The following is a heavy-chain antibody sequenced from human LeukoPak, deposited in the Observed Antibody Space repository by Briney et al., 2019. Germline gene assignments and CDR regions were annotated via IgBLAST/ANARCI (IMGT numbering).Heavy chain of an antibody. CDR3: AKEWRDAYGY. CDR1: GFTFDDYA. Sequence: GRSLRLSCAASGFTFDDYAMHWVRQAPGKGLEWVSGISWNSGSIGYADSVKGRFTISRDNAKNSLYLQMNSLRAEDTALYYCAKEWRDAYGYWGQGTLVTVSS. V-gene: IGHV3-9*01. CDR2: ISWNSGSI. J-gene: IGHJ4*02. D-gene: IGHD2-8*01.